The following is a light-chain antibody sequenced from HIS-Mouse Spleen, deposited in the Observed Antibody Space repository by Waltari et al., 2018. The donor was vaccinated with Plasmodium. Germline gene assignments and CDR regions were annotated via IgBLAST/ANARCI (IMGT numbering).Light chain of an antibody. CDR3: CSYAGSYTYV. CDR2: DVS. V-gene: IGLV2-11*01. Sequence: QSALTQPRSVSGSPGQSVTISCPGTSSDVGGFYYVPWYQQHPGKAPKLMIYDVSKRPSVVPDRFSGSKSGNTASLTISGLQAEDEADYYCCSYAGSYTYVFGTGTKVTVL. J-gene: IGLJ1*01. CDR1: SSDVGGFYY.